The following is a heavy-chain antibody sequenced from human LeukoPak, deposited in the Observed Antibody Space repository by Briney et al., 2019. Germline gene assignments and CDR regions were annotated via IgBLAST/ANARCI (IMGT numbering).Heavy chain of an antibody. CDR2: IYSGGST. Sequence: GGSLRLSCAAPGFTVSGNYMSWVRQAPGKGLEWVSVIYSGGSTYYADSVKGRFTISRDNSKNTLYLQMNSLRAEDTAVYYCARDLLATSYYGMDVWGQGTTVIVSS. J-gene: IGHJ6*02. CDR3: ARDLLATSYYGMDV. CDR1: GFTVSGNY. V-gene: IGHV3-53*01. D-gene: IGHD5-24*01.